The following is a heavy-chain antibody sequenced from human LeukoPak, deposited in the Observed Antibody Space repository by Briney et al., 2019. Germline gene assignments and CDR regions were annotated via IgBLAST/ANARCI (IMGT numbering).Heavy chain of an antibody. CDR1: GGSISSCTYY. D-gene: IGHD2/OR15-2a*01. V-gene: IGHV4-39*02. J-gene: IGHJ3*02. Sequence: SETLSLTCTVSGGSISSCTYYWGWIRQPPGKGLEWIGSIYYSGNTYYNPSLKSRVAISVDTSKNHSSLKLRSVTAADTAVYFCATRNYLYGGFDIWGQGTMVTVSS. CDR2: IYYSGNT. CDR3: ATRNYLYGGFDI.